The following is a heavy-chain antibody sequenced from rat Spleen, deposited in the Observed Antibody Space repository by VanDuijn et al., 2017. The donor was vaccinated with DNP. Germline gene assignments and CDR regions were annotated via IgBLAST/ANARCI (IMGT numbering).Heavy chain of an antibody. Sequence: QVQLKESGPGPVQPSQTLSPTCPVSGFSLTSYGVSWVRQPPGKGLEWMGVMWSGGNTAYNSTLKSRLSISRDTSKSQVFLRMNSLQTEDTAIYFCTREREPNNNPYYFDYWGQGVMVTVSS. CDR3: TREREPNNNPYYFDY. J-gene: IGHJ2*01. CDR2: MWSGGNT. CDR1: GFSLTSYG. D-gene: IGHD1-10*01. V-gene: IGHV2-15*01.